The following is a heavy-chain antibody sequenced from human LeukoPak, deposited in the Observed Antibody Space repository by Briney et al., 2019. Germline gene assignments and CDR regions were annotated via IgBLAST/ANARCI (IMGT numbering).Heavy chain of an antibody. V-gene: IGHV4-61*01. CDR3: ARSPNYIAADAFDI. D-gene: IGHD6-13*01. CDR1: GYSISSGYY. J-gene: IGHJ3*02. CDR2: IYYSGST. Sequence: SETLSLTCTVSGYSISSGYYWGWIRQPPGKGLEWIGYIYYSGSTNYNPSLKSRVTISVDTSKNQFSLKLSSVTAADTAVYYCARSPNYIAADAFDIWGQGTMVTVSS.